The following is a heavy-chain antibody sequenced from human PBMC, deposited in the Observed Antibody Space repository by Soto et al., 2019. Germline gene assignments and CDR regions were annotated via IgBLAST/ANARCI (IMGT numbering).Heavy chain of an antibody. CDR1: GVSFTTYW. V-gene: IGHV5-10-1*01. D-gene: IGHD3-16*01. CDR2: ISLSDSHT. CDR3: ANAMGEVFEN. J-gene: IGHJ4*02. Sequence: PGESLKISCKGSGVSFTTYWITWVRQMPGKGLEWMGRISLSDSHTTYSPSFEGHVTISADRSLSTAYLQWTSLKTSDSAVYYCANAMGEVFENWGQGTQVTVSS.